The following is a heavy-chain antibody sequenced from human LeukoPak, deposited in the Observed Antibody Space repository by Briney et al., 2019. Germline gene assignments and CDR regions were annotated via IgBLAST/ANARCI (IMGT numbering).Heavy chain of an antibody. CDR1: GAFSSRYY. V-gene: IGHV4-59*12. D-gene: IGHD6-25*01. J-gene: IGHJ4*02. Sequence: PSETLSLACIVSGAFSSRYYWSWVRQPLGKGLEWLGSIFYSGHSNYNASLTSRISMSVDTSKAQFSLELTSVTAADTALYYCARIDPLGFFDQWGPGTLVTVSS. CDR3: ARIDPLGFFDQ. CDR2: IFYSGHS.